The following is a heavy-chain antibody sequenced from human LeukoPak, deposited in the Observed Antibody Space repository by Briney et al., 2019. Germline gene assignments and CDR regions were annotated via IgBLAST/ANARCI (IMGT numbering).Heavy chain of an antibody. D-gene: IGHD4-23*01. CDR2: INPNSGGT. Sequence: GASVKVSCKASGYTFTGYYMHWVRQAPGQGLEWMGWINPNSGGTNYAQKFQGRVTMTRDTSISTAYMELSRLRSDDTAVYYCARGHGGNSRGSGVDYWGQGTLVTVSS. V-gene: IGHV1-2*02. CDR1: GYTFTGYY. J-gene: IGHJ4*02. CDR3: ARGHGGNSRGSGVDY.